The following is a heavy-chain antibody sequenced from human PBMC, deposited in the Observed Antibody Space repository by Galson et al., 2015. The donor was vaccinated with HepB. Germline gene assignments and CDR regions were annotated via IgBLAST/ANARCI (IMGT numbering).Heavy chain of an antibody. D-gene: IGHD3-22*01. V-gene: IGHV4-38-2*02. CDR1: GYSISSGYY. J-gene: IGHJ3*02. Sequence: TLSLTCTVSGYSISSGYYWGWIRQPPGKGLEWIGSIYHSGSTYYNPSLKSRVTISVDTSKNQFSLKLSSVTAADTAVYYCARDKTRITMIVVAEGAFDIWGQGTMVTVSS. CDR3: ARDKTRITMIVVAEGAFDI. CDR2: IYHSGST.